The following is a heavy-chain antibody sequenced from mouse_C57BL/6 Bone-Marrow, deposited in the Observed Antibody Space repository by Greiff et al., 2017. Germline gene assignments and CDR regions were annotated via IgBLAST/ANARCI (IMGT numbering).Heavy chain of an antibody. Sequence: VQLQQSGPELVKPGASVKISCKASGYTFTDYYMNWVKQSHGKSLEWIGDINPNNGGTSYNQKFKGKATLTVDKSASTAYMELRSLTSEDSAVYYWARKGGYGSSYVDCYFDVWGTGTTVTVSS. CDR3: ARKGGYGSSYVDCYFDV. J-gene: IGHJ1*03. D-gene: IGHD1-1*01. V-gene: IGHV1-26*01. CDR1: GYTFTDYY. CDR2: INPNNGGT.